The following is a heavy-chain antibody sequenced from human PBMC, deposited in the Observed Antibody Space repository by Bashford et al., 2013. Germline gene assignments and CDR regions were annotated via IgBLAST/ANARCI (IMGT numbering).Heavy chain of an antibody. CDR2: THYSGSA. V-gene: IGHV4-31*03. J-gene: IGHJ6*02. D-gene: IGHD5-24*01. CDR1: GASISDDNDY. CDR3: ARDREAYNDYNYSGMDV. Sequence: SETLSLTCSVSGASISDDNDYWTWIRQQPGKGLEWLGYTHYSGSAHYNPSLQSRITISVDTSKNQFSLKLSSVTAADTAVYFCARDREAYNDYNYSGMDVWGQGTTVTVSS.